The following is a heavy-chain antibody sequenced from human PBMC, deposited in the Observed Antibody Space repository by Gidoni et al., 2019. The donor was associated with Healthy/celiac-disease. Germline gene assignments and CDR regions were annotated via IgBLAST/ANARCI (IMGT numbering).Heavy chain of an antibody. D-gene: IGHD3-10*01. V-gene: IGHV3-9*01. CDR2: ISWNSGSI. CDR1: GFTFDDYA. CDR3: AKTRKASLTYYYGSGSFDY. J-gene: IGHJ4*02. Sequence: EVQLVESGGGLVQPGRSLRLSCAASGFTFDDYAMNWVRQAPGKGLELVSGISWNSGSIGYADSVKGRFTISRDNAKNSLYLQMNSLRAEDTALYYCAKTRKASLTYYYGSGSFDYWGQGTLVTVSS.